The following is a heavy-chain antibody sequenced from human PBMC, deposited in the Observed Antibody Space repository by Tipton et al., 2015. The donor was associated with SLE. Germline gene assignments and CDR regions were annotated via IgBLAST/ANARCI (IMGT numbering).Heavy chain of an antibody. J-gene: IGHJ4*02. CDR3: ATGYSSAY. CDR2: ISSDGTET. CDR1: GFTFIDYW. Sequence: SLRLSCTASGFTFIDYWIHWVRQAPGKGLVWVSRISSDGTETNYGDSVRGRFTISRDNAKNMLYLQMNNLRAEDTAVYYCATGYSSAYWGQGTLVTVSS. V-gene: IGHV3-74*01. D-gene: IGHD6-19*01.